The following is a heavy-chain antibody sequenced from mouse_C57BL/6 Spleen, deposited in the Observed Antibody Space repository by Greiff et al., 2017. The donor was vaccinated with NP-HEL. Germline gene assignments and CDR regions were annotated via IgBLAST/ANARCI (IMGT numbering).Heavy chain of an antibody. V-gene: IGHV1-15*01. Sequence: QVQLQQSGAELVRPGASVTLSCKASGYTFTDYEMHWVKQTPVHGLEWIGAIDPETGGTAYNQKFKGKAILTADKSSSTAYMELRSLTSEDSAVYYCTRKGLLRLCFDYWGQGTALTVSS. D-gene: IGHD2-3*01. J-gene: IGHJ2*01. CDR3: TRKGLLRLCFDY. CDR1: GYTFTDYE. CDR2: IDPETGGT.